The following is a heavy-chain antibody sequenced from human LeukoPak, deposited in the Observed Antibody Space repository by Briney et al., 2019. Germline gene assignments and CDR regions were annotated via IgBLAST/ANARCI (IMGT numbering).Heavy chain of an antibody. CDR3: VRLGRDGYTYGAAY. CDR1: GYIFDDHV. CDR2: INWNGGST. J-gene: IGHJ1*01. Sequence: GGALRLSRAGPGYIFDDHVRRGGRPGPGKGLERVAGINWNGGSTGYAASVKGRCTISRDNAKNALYLEMNSLRVEDTAFYYCVRLGRDGYTYGAAYWGQGALVTVSS. V-gene: IGHV3-20*04. D-gene: IGHD5-24*01.